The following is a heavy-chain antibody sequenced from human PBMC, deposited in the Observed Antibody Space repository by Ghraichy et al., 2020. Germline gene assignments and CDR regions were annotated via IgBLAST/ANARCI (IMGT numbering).Heavy chain of an antibody. CDR2: IKQDGSEK. CDR1: GFTFSSYW. CDR3: ARAGLWSGQGDY. Sequence: GGSLRLSCVGSGFTFSSYWMSWVRQAPGKGLEWVANIKQDGSEKNYVDSVKGRFTISRDNAKNSLYLQMSRLRAEDTAVYYCARAGLWSGQGDYWGQGTLVTVSS. J-gene: IGHJ4*02. V-gene: IGHV3-7*01. D-gene: IGHD3-3*01.